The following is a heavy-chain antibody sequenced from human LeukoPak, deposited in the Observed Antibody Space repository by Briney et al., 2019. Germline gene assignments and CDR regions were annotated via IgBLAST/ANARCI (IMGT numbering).Heavy chain of an antibody. CDR1: GFIFSNYA. CDR2: IDGSGGST. D-gene: IGHD4-11*01. Sequence: GGSLRLSCATSGFIFSNYAMNWVRQAPGKGLEWVSGIDGSGGSTYYADSVKGRFTISRDNSKNTLYLQMNSLRADDTAVYYCTREDHSNYNYWGQGTLVTVSS. V-gene: IGHV3-23*01. CDR3: TREDHSNYNY. J-gene: IGHJ4*02.